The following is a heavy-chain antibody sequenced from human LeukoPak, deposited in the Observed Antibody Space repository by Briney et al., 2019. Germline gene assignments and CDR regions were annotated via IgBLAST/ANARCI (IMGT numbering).Heavy chain of an antibody. V-gene: IGHV4-30-2*01. J-gene: IGHJ4*02. Sequence: SETLSLTCTVSGGSISSGGYYWSWIRQPPGKGLEWIGYIYHSGSTYYNPSLKSRVTISVDTSKNQFSLKLSSVTAADTAVYYCARADRIAAAPWDYWGQGTLVTVSS. D-gene: IGHD6-13*01. CDR2: IYHSGST. CDR3: ARADRIAAAPWDY. CDR1: GGSISSGGYY.